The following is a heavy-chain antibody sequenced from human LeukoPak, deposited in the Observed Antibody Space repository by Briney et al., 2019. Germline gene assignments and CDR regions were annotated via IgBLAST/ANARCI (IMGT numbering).Heavy chain of an antibody. D-gene: IGHD4-17*01. V-gene: IGHV3-48*04. CDR3: ARVIGSYGDSAY. Sequence: GGSLRLSCAASGFTFSSYSMNWVRQAPGKGLEWISYITSDSSSMYYADSAKGRFTISRDNAKNSLYLQMNSLRAEDTAVYYCARVIGSYGDSAYWGQGTLVTVSS. J-gene: IGHJ4*02. CDR2: ITSDSSSM. CDR1: GFTFSSYS.